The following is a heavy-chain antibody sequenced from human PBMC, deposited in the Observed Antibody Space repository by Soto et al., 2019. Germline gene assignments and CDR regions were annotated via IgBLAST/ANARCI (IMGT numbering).Heavy chain of an antibody. V-gene: IGHV5-51*01. Sequence: PGLPLRIPCRGAGYSCTNHWIRWVLQIHGKGLEWMGIIYPGDSDTRYSPSFQGQVTISADKSISTAYLQWSSLKAWDTAIYYFAKGGGWLQAPGDAFDIWGQGTMVTV. CDR3: AKGGGWLQAPGDAFDI. CDR1: GYSCTNHW. J-gene: IGHJ3*02. D-gene: IGHD5-12*01. CDR2: IYPGDSDT.